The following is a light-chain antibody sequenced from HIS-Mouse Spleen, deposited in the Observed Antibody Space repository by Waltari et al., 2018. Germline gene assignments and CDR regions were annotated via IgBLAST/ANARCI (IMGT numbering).Light chain of an antibody. CDR1: SIDVGSYNR. Sequence: QSALTQPPSVSGSPGQSVTISCTGTSIDVGSYNRVSWYQQPPGPAPKLMIYEVSNRPSGVPDRFSGSKSGNTASLTISGLQAEDEADYYCSSYTSSSTVFGTGTKVTVL. CDR3: SSYTSSSTV. CDR2: EVS. J-gene: IGLJ1*01. V-gene: IGLV2-18*02.